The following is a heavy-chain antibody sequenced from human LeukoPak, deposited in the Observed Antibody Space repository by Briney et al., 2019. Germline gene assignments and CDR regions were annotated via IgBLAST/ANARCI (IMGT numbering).Heavy chain of an antibody. CDR2: IVPIFGTP. CDR1: GGTLSSYA. Sequence: SVKVSCKASGGTLSSYAISWVRQAPGQGLEWMGGIVPIFGTPNYAQKFQGRVTITADESTCTAYMEQSRLRSEDTAVYYCARATSSSSHSSSWFLPFDYWGQGTLVTVSS. D-gene: IGHD6-13*01. CDR3: ARATSSSSHSSSWFLPFDY. J-gene: IGHJ4*02. V-gene: IGHV1-69*13.